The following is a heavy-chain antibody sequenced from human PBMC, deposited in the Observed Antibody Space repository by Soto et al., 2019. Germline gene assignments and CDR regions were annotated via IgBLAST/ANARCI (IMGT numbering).Heavy chain of an antibody. CDR3: EREPIGGDAFDI. Sequence: EVQLVESGGGLVHPGGSLRLSCAASGFTFSRYWMSWVRQAPGKGLEWVANVKQDGTEKYYVDSVKGRFTISRDNAKNSRSLQMSSLRAEDTAVYYCEREPIGGDAFDIWGQGTMVTVRS. J-gene: IGHJ3*02. CDR2: VKQDGTEK. CDR1: GFTFSRYW. V-gene: IGHV3-7*01.